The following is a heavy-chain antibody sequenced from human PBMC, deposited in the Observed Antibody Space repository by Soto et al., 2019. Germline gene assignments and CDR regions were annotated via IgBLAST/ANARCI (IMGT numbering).Heavy chain of an antibody. Sequence: AGGSMRLSCAASGFTFSSYGMHWVRQAPGKGLEWVAVISYDGSNKYYADSVKGRFTITRDHSKNTLYLQMNSLGAEDTAVYYCAKGFYFDYWGQGTLVTVSS. CDR3: AKGFYFDY. J-gene: IGHJ4*02. CDR2: ISYDGSNK. V-gene: IGHV3-30*18. CDR1: GFTFSSYG.